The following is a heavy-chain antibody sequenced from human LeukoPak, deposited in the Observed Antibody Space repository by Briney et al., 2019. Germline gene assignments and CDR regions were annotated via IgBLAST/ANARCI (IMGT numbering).Heavy chain of an antibody. J-gene: IGHJ4*02. CDR3: ARAGIGVVITFDY. CDR1: GYTFTGYY. V-gene: IGHV1-2*02. CDR2: INPNSGGT. D-gene: IGHD3-3*01. Sequence: ASVKVSCKASGYTFTGYYMHWVRQAPGQGLEWMGWINPNSGGTNYARKFQGRVTMTRDTSISTAYMELSRLRSDDTAVYYCARAGIGVVITFDYWGQGTLVTVSS.